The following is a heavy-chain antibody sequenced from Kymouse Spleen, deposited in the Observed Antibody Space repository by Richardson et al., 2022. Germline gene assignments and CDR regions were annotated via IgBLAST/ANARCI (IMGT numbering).Heavy chain of an antibody. J-gene: IGHJ6*02. Sequence: QVQLQQWGAGLLKPSETLSLTCAVYGGSFSGYYWSWIRQPPGKGLEWIGEINHSGSTNYNPSLKSRVTISVDTSKNQFSLKLSSVTAADTAVYYCARGHNWNYEGYGMDVWGQGTTVTVSS. D-gene: IGHD1-7*01. V-gene: IGHV4-34*01. CDR1: GGSFSGYY. CDR2: INHSGST. CDR3: ARGHNWNYEGYGMDV.